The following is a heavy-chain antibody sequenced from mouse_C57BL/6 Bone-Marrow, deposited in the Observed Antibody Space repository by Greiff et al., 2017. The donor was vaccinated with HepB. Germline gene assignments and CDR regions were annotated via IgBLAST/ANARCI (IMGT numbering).Heavy chain of an antibody. CDR1: GYTFTSYW. CDR3: ARHQIYYGSSYPYYFDY. Sequence: VQLQQPGAELVKPGASVKLSCKASGYTFTSYWMHWVKQRPGQGLEWIGMIHPNSGSTNYNEKFKSKATLTVDKSSSTAYMQLSSLTSEDSAVYYCARHQIYYGSSYPYYFDYWGQGTTLTVSS. D-gene: IGHD1-1*01. V-gene: IGHV1-64*01. J-gene: IGHJ2*01. CDR2: IHPNSGST.